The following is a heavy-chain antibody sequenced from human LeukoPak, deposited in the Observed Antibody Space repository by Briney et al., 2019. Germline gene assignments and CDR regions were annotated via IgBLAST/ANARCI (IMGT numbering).Heavy chain of an antibody. D-gene: IGHD2/OR15-2a*01. CDR3: ARDSPILIGNYYFDY. V-gene: IGHV4-4*07. J-gene: IGHJ4*02. Sequence: PSETLSLTCAVYGGSFSGYYWSWIRQPAGKGLEWIGRIYTSGSTNYNPSLKSRVTMSVDTSKNQFSLKLSSVTAADTAVYYCARDSPILIGNYYFDYWGQGTLVTVSS. CDR2: IYTSGST. CDR1: GGSFSGYY.